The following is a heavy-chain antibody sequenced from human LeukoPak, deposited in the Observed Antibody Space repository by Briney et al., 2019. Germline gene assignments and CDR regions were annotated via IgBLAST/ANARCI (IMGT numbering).Heavy chain of an antibody. Sequence: GGSLRLSCAASGFTLSYYWMSWVRQAPGKGLEWVANIKQDGSEKYYVDSVKGRFTISRDNAKNSLYLQMNSLKAEDTAVYYCARGAVVTTYAAFDIWGQGTMVTVSS. V-gene: IGHV3-7*03. CDR3: ARGAVVTTYAAFDI. D-gene: IGHD3-22*01. CDR2: IKQDGSEK. CDR1: GFTLSYYW. J-gene: IGHJ3*02.